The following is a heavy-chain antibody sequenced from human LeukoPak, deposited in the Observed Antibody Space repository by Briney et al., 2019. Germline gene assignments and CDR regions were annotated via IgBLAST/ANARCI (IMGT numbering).Heavy chain of an antibody. D-gene: IGHD3-10*01. CDR3: ARAASGDAVDYYGSGRRFYSYYMDV. Sequence: SETLSLTCSVSGYSISSAYYWGWIRQPPGKGLEWIGTMYHSGSTNYNPSLKSRVTMSVDSSKKQFSLNLSSVTAADTAVYYCARAASGDAVDYYGSGRRFYSYYMDVWGKGTTVTISS. J-gene: IGHJ6*03. V-gene: IGHV4-38-2*02. CDR1: GYSISSAYY. CDR2: MYHSGST.